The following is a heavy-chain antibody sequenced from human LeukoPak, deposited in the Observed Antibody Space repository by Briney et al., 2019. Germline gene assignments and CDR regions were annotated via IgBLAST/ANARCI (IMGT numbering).Heavy chain of an antibody. D-gene: IGHD2-2*01. V-gene: IGHV3-30*02. CDR1: GFTFSSYS. CDR2: IRFDGGNE. Sequence: PGGSLRLSCAASGFTFSSYSMVWVRQAPGKGLEWVAFIRFDGGNEYYADSVKGRFTISRDNSKNTLYLQMNSLRAEDTAVYYCARVRVPAAMGYDAFDIWGQGTMVTVSS. J-gene: IGHJ3*02. CDR3: ARVRVPAAMGYDAFDI.